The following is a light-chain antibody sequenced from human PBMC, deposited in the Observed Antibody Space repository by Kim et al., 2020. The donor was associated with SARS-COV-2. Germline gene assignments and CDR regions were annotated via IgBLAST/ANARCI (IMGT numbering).Light chain of an antibody. CDR3: QQSHTIPST. CDR2: GAH. J-gene: IGKJ5*01. CDR1: QSITTS. V-gene: IGKV1-39*01. Sequence: ASVGDRITFSCRASQSITTSLNWYQHKPGKAPKILIYGAHVVQTGVPSRFSGSGAGTDFTLTITSLQAEDLATYYCQQSHTIPSTFGQRTPLEI.